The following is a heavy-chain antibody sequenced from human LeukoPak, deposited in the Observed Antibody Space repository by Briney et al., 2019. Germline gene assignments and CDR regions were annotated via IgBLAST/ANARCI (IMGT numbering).Heavy chain of an antibody. J-gene: IGHJ4*02. CDR2: INPSGGST. V-gene: IGHV1-46*01. Sequence: ASVKVSCKASGYTFTRFYMHWVRQAPGQGLEWMGIINPSGGSTSYAQKFQGRATMTRDTSTSTVYMELSSLRSEDTAVYYCATFARGFDYWGQGTLVTVSS. CDR1: GYTFTRFY. CDR3: ATFARGFDY. D-gene: IGHD2/OR15-2a*01.